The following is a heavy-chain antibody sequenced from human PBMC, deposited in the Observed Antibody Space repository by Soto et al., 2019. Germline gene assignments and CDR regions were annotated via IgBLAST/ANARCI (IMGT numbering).Heavy chain of an antibody. CDR3: ASPETVHHIS. J-gene: IGHJ6*02. V-gene: IGHV1-69*13. CDR1: GGSFSSSA. Sequence: SVKVSCKASGGSFSSSAISWVRQAPGQGLEWMGRIIPIFGTPNYAQKFQGRVTITADESTSTAYMELSSLRSEDTAMYYCASPETVHHISWGQGPTVTVS. CDR2: IIPIFGTP. D-gene: IGHD1-1*01.